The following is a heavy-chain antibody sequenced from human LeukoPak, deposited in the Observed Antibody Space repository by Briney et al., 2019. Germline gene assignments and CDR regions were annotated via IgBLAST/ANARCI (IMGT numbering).Heavy chain of an antibody. CDR3: ARLENWAFDF. V-gene: IGHV6-1*01. D-gene: IGHD7-27*01. J-gene: IGHJ4*02. CDR2: TYYRSKWST. CDR1: GDSVSSNSAA. Sequence: SQTLALTCASSGDSVSSNSAAWNWIRQSPSRGLEWLGRTYYRSKWSTDYAVSVKSRITVNPDTSKNQFSLQLNSVTPEDTAVYYCARLENWAFDFWGQGTLITVSS.